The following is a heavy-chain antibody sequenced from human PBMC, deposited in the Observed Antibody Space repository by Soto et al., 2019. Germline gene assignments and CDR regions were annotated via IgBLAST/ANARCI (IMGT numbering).Heavy chain of an antibody. J-gene: IGHJ4*02. CDR3: ARGKGGVAVAGYYFDY. Sequence: QVQLVESGGGVVQPGRSLRLSCAASGFTVSSYDMHWVRQAPGKGLEWVAVIWYDGSKKYYADSVKGRFTISRDNSKNTLYLQMNSLRADDKAVYYCARGKGGVAVAGYYFDYWGQGTLVTVSS. CDR1: GFTVSSYD. V-gene: IGHV3-33*01. CDR2: IWYDGSKK. D-gene: IGHD6-19*01.